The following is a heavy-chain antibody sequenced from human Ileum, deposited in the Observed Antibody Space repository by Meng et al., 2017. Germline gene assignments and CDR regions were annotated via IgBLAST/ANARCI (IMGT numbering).Heavy chain of an antibody. Sequence: GAGLLNPAEHLFLYFAVLGESLNDHWGSCIRQTPGKGLEWIGEISHYGKTNYNPSLKSRVMISLDTSRDQFSLRLTSVTAADAAVYYCARVDFRGDSRDSCGLSHWGQGTLVTVSS. V-gene: IGHV4-34*01. J-gene: IGHJ1*01. D-gene: IGHD3-22*01. CDR2: ISHYGKT. CDR1: GESLNDHW. CDR3: ARVDFRGDSRDSCGLSH.